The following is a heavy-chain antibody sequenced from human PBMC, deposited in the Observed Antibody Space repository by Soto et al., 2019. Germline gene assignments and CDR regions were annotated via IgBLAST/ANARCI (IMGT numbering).Heavy chain of an antibody. Sequence: SETLSLTCTVSGGSISSGGYYWSWIRQHPGKGLEWIGDIYYSGSTNYNPSLKSRVTISVDTSKNQFSLKLSSVTAADTAVYYCARMTSRLVGVSEKRRPNWFDPWGQGTLVTVSS. D-gene: IGHD6-19*01. J-gene: IGHJ5*02. CDR2: IYYSGST. CDR3: ARMTSRLVGVSEKRRPNWFDP. V-gene: IGHV4-61*08. CDR1: GGSISSGGYY.